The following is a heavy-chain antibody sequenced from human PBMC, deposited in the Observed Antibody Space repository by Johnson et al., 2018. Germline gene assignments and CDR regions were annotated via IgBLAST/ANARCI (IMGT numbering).Heavy chain of an antibody. V-gene: IGHV3-23*04. D-gene: IGHD6-19*01. CDR1: GFIFTNHA. CDR2: ISGGGGST. Sequence: VQLVESGGGLVQPGGSLRLSCTASGFIFTNHAMTWVRQAPGKGLEWVSVISGGGGSTYDADSVKGRFTISRDNSKTTLFLQMNSLRAEDTAVYYCAKSIGVAGGTYYYYGMDVWGQGTTVTVSS. CDR3: AKSIGVAGGTYYYYGMDV. J-gene: IGHJ6*02.